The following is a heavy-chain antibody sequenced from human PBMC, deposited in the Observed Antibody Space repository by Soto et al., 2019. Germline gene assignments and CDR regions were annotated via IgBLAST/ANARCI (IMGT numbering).Heavy chain of an antibody. Sequence: EVQLVESGGGLVKPGGSLRLSCVVSGVSFSDYSMNWVRQAPGKGLEWVSLITGNSEYKYYAGSVKGRFTVSRDNAKNSLYLQTNSLTVEDTAVYYCARSGELLQTFDSWGQGTLVTVSS. J-gene: IGHJ4*02. D-gene: IGHD1-26*01. V-gene: IGHV3-21*06. CDR2: ITGNSEYK. CDR1: GVSFSDYS. CDR3: ARSGELLQTFDS.